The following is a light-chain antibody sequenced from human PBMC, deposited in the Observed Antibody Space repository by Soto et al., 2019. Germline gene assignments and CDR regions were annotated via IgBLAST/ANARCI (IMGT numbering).Light chain of an antibody. Sequence: ENVLTQSPGTLSLSPGERATLSCRASRSLNSNFLAWYQRKPGQAPRLLIFDTSSRASGIPDRFSGSGSGTDRATGIPDRFSGGGSGTDFTLTISSLEPEDFAVYYCQQYGLPPHSFGQGTRVEIK. V-gene: IGKV3-20*01. CDR3: QQYGLPPHS. CDR1: RSLNSNF. CDR2: DTS. J-gene: IGKJ2*01.